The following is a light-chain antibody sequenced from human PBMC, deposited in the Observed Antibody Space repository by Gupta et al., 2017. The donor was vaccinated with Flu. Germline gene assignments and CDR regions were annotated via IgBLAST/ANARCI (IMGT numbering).Light chain of an antibody. CDR2: AAS. CDR1: QGISRW. Sequence: DIQMTQSPSSVSASVGDRVTITCRASQGISRWLAWYQQKPGKAPKLLIHAASSLQSGVPSRFSGSGFGTDFTLTISSLQPEDFASYYCHQANSLPPRMWTFGQGTRVDIK. CDR3: HQANSLPPRMWT. V-gene: IGKV1-12*01. J-gene: IGKJ1*01.